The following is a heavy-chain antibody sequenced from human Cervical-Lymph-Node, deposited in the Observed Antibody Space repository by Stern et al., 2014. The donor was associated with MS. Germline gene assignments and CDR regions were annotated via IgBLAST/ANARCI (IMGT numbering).Heavy chain of an antibody. CDR1: GYSFTANW. CDR2: SDPDDCDP. CDR3: ARDYGDYAFDY. J-gene: IGHJ4*02. V-gene: IGHV5-51*01. Sequence: MQLVQSGAEVKKPGESLKISCKGSGYSFTANWIAWVRQMPGKGLEWRWISDPDDCDPRYSPAFQGQVTSAADKSISTAYLQWSSLKASDTAMYYCARDYGDYAFDYWGQGTLVTVSS. D-gene: IGHD4-17*01.